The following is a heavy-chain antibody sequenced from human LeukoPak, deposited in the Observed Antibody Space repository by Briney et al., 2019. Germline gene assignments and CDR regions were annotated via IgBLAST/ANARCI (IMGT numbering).Heavy chain of an antibody. Sequence: SVKVSCKASGGTFSSYAMSWVRQAPGQGLEWMGGIIPIFGTANYAQKFQGRVTITADESTSTAYMELSSLRSEDTAVYYCARAETVDTAFDYWGQGTLVTVSS. D-gene: IGHD5-18*01. J-gene: IGHJ4*02. CDR3: ARAETVDTAFDY. CDR1: GGTFSSYA. V-gene: IGHV1-69*01. CDR2: IIPIFGTA.